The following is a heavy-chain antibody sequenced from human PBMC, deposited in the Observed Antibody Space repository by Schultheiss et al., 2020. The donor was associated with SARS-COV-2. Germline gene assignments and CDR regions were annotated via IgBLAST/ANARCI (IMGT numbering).Heavy chain of an antibody. CDR2: IYYSGLT. D-gene: IGHD6-6*01. J-gene: IGHJ4*02. CDR1: GYSISSGYY. CDR3: ARFTRGSSFVGDSYYFDY. Sequence: SQTLSLTCAVSGYSISSGYYWSWIRQPPGKGLEWIGSIYYSGLTYYNPSLKSRVTISVDTSKNQFSLKLSSVTAADTAVYYCARFTRGSSFVGDSYYFDYWGQGTLVTVSS. V-gene: IGHV4-38-2*01.